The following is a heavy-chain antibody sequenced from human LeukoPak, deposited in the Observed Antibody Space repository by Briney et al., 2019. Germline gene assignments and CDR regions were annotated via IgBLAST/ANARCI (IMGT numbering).Heavy chain of an antibody. CDR2: ISYDGSNK. Sequence: GGSLRLSCAASGFTFSSYGMHWVRQAPGKGLEWVAVISYDGSNKYYADSVKGRFTISRDNSKNTLYLQMNSLRAEDAAVYYCAKEIPNYDFWSGYPETDYWGQGTLVTVSS. D-gene: IGHD3-3*01. CDR3: AKEIPNYDFWSGYPETDY. V-gene: IGHV3-30*18. CDR1: GFTFSSYG. J-gene: IGHJ4*02.